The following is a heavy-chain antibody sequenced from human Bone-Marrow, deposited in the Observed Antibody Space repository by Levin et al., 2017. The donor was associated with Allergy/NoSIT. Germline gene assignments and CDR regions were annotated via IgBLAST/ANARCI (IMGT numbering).Heavy chain of an antibody. D-gene: IGHD6-19*01. V-gene: IGHV1-46*01. Sequence: ASVKVSCKASGYPFTNYHVHWVRQAPGQGLEWMTVIDASDGYTTSAPNFRGRVTMTRDTSTSTVYMELSSLTSEDTAVYYCARDLKRGWASDYWGQGTLVTVSS. CDR2: IDASDGYT. CDR3: ARDLKRGWASDY. J-gene: IGHJ4*02. CDR1: GYPFTNYH.